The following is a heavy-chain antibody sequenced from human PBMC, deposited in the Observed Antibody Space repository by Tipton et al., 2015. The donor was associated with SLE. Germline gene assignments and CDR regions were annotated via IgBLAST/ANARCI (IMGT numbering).Heavy chain of an antibody. V-gene: IGHV4-4*02. Sequence: TLSLTCAVYGGSISTNDWWTWVRQPPGKGLEWIGQIYQGGNTNYNPSLKSRVTISVDKSKNQFSLKLTSVTAADTAVYYCARLTSTSVRGRGMFDSWGQGTLITVSS. CDR1: GGSISTNDW. D-gene: IGHD5/OR15-5a*01. CDR3: ARLTSTSVRGRGMFDS. CDR2: IYQGGNT. J-gene: IGHJ5*01.